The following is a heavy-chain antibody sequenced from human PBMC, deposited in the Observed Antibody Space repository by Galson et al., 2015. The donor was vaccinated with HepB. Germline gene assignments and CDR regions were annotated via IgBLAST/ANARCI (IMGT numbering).Heavy chain of an antibody. V-gene: IGHV3-30*18. CDR1: GFTFSSYG. CDR3: AKDEPDVIAAGPFDY. D-gene: IGHD6-13*01. J-gene: IGHJ4*02. Sequence: SLRLSCAASGFTFSSYGMHWVRQAPGKGLEWVAVISYDGSNKYYADSVKGRFTISRDNSKNTLYLQMNSLRAEDTAVYYCAKDEPDVIAAGPFDYWGQGTLVTVSS. CDR2: ISYDGSNK.